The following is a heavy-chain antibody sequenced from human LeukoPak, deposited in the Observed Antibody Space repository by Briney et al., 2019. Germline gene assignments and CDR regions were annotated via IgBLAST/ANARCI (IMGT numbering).Heavy chain of an antibody. CDR3: ARGSGYSYGYRPPFGP. Sequence: PSQTLSLTCTVSGGSISSGGYYWSWIRQHPGKGLEWIGYIYYSGSTYYNPSLKSRVTISVDTSKNQFSLKLSSVTAADTAVYYCARGSGYSYGYRPPFGPWGQGTLVTVSS. CDR1: GGSISSGGYY. CDR2: IYYSGST. D-gene: IGHD5-18*01. V-gene: IGHV4-31*03. J-gene: IGHJ5*02.